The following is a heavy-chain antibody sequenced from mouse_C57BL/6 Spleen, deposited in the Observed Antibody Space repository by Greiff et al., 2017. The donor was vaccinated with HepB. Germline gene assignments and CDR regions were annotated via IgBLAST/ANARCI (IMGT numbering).Heavy chain of an antibody. CDR3: ARNPLITDYYAMDY. D-gene: IGHD1-1*01. V-gene: IGHV2-2*01. Sequence: VQRVESGPGLVQPSQSLSITCTVSGFSLTSYGVHWVRQSPGKGLEWLGVIWSGGSTDYNAAFISRLSISKDNSKSQVFFKMNSLQADDTAIYYCARNPLITDYYAMDYWGQGTSVTVSS. CDR2: IWSGGST. J-gene: IGHJ4*01. CDR1: GFSLTSYG.